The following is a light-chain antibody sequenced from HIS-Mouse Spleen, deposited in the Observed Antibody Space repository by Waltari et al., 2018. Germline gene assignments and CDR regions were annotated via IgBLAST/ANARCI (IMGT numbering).Light chain of an antibody. V-gene: IGLV2-14*01. CDR1: SSDVGGYNY. J-gene: IGLJ3*02. Sequence: QSALTQPASVSGSPGQSITISCTGTSSDVGGYNYVSWYQQTPGKAPKLMIYEVSKRPSGVSNRFSGSKSGNTASLTISGLQAEDEADYYCSSYTSSSWVFGGGTKLTVL. CDR3: SSYTSSSWV. CDR2: EVS.